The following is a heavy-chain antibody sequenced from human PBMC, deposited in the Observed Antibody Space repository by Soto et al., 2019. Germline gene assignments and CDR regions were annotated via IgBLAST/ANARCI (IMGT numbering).Heavy chain of an antibody. CDR3: AREALGATWDY. Sequence: QVQLVQSGAEVKRPGSSVKVSCKASGGTFSSYVFDWVRQTPGQGLEWMGRIIPMFGTTDYAQKFQGRVTISADESTTTAYMDLSSLRSDDTAGYYCAREALGATWDYWGQGTLVTVSS. CDR2: IIPMFGTT. V-gene: IGHV1-69*13. D-gene: IGHD1-26*01. J-gene: IGHJ4*02. CDR1: GGTFSSYV.